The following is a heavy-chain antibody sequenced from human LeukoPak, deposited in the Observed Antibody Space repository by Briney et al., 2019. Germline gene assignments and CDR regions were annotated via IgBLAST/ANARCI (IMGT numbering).Heavy chain of an antibody. D-gene: IGHD6-13*01. V-gene: IGHV4-34*01. Sequence: SETLTLTCAVYGGSFSGYYWSWIRQPPGKGLEWIGEINHSGSTNYNPSLKSRVTISVDASKNQFSLKLSSVTAADTAVYYCAREGYSSSWGYYFDYWGQGTLVTVSS. CDR3: AREGYSSSWGYYFDY. CDR2: INHSGST. CDR1: GGSFSGYY. J-gene: IGHJ4*02.